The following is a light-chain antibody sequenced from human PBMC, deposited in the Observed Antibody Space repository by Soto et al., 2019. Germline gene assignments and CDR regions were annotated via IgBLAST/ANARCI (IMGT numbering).Light chain of an antibody. CDR3: QVWDSSSDHFV. J-gene: IGLJ1*01. V-gene: IGLV3-21*02. CDR1: NIRSKS. Sequence: SYELTQPPSVSVAPGQTARITCGGHNIRSKSVHWYQQKPGQAPVLVVYDDRDRPSGIPERFSGSNSGNTATLTISRVEAGDEAEYYCQVWDSSSDHFVFGTGTKATLL. CDR2: DDR.